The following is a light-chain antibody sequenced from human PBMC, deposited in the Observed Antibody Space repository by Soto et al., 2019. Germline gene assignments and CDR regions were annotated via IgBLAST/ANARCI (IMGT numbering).Light chain of an antibody. Sequence: ETMMTQSPDTLSVSLGERATPSCRASQSLRRSLAWYQQKSGQAHRLLIYDASTRATGIPARFSGSGSGTEFTLTISSLEPEDFALYYCQQRSNWITFGQGTRLEIK. J-gene: IGKJ5*01. CDR2: DAS. CDR1: QSLRRS. CDR3: QQRSNWIT. V-gene: IGKV3-15*01.